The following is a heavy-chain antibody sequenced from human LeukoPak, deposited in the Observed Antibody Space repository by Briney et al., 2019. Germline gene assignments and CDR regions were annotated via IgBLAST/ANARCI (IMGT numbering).Heavy chain of an antibody. CDR3: AKESSDWSWD. V-gene: IGHV3-48*04. Sequence: GGSLRLSCAASGFTFSNYGMHWVRLAPGKGLEWISYISRTGNSIYYAGSVKGRFTVSRDSAKNSLYLQMNSLRAEDTAVYFCAKESSDWSWDWGQGALVTVSP. J-gene: IGHJ4*02. CDR2: ISRTGNSI. D-gene: IGHD6-13*01. CDR1: GFTFSNYG.